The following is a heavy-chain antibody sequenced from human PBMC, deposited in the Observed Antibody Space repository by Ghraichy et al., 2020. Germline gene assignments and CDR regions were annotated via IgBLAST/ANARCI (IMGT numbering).Heavy chain of an antibody. CDR1: GFTFSSYD. CDR2: IGTAGDP. V-gene: IGHV3-13*05. Sequence: GGSLRLSCAASGFTFSSYDMHWVRQATGKGLEWVSAIGTAGDPYYPGSVKGRFTISRENAKNSLYLQMNSLRAGDTAVYYCARAEGYCSSTSCPLPATRQGGRYFDYWGQGTLVTVSS. J-gene: IGHJ4*02. CDR3: ARAEGYCSSTSCPLPATRQGGRYFDY. D-gene: IGHD2-2*01.